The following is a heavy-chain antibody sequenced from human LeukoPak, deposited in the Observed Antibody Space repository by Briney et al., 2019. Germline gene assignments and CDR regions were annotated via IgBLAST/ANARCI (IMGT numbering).Heavy chain of an antibody. CDR1: GYTFTSHG. D-gene: IGHD3-10*01. V-gene: IGHV1-18*01. J-gene: IGHJ6*02. CDR2: INPYNGDT. CDR3: ARDKSVYYYDSGFSAMDV. Sequence: GASVKVSCKASGYTFTSHGISWVRQAPGQGLEWMGWINPYNGDTKYAQNVQGRVTMSTDTSASTVYLEFRSLRAEDTAMYYCARDKSVYYYDSGFSAMDVWGQGTTVTVSS.